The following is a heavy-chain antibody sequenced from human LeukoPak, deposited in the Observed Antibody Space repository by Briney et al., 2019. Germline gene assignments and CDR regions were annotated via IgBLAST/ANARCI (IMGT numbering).Heavy chain of an antibody. J-gene: IGHJ6*03. CDR3: ARGGVWYSSSWYYYYYMDV. D-gene: IGHD6-13*01. V-gene: IGHV1-69*05. CDR2: IIPIFGTA. CDR1: GGTFSSYA. Sequence: GASVKVSCKASGGTFSSYAISWVRQAPGQGLEWMGGIIPIFGTANYAQKFQGRVTITTDESTSTAYMELSSLRSEDTAVYYCARGGVWYSSSWYYYYYMDVWGKGTTVTVSS.